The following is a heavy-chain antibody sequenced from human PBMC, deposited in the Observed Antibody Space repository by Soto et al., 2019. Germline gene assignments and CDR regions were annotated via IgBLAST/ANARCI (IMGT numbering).Heavy chain of an antibody. CDR3: ARVGYSYGHPTHHFDY. D-gene: IGHD5-18*01. V-gene: IGHV4-31*03. Sequence: PSETLSLTCTVSGGSISSGGYYWSWIRQHPGKGLEWIGYIYYSGSTYYYPSLKSRVTISVDTSKNQFSLKLSSVTAADTAVYYCARVGYSYGHPTHHFDYWGQGTLVTVSS. CDR2: IYYSGST. CDR1: GGSISSGGYY. J-gene: IGHJ4*02.